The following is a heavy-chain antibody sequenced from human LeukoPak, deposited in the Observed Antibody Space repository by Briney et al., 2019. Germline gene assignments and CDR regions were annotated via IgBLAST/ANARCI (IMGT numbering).Heavy chain of an antibody. CDR2: IYASGNT. V-gene: IGHV4-61*02. J-gene: IGHJ3*01. Sequence: SETLSLTCSVSGASVSTTAYFWNWIRQPAGEGLEWIGRIYASGNTHYNPSLKSRVTMSLDTPKNQFSLTMNSVTAADSAVYFCASYREAYDLYPHGLDVWGRGTVVTVSS. CDR3: ASYREAYDLYPHGLDV. D-gene: IGHD5-24*01. CDR1: GASVSTTAYF.